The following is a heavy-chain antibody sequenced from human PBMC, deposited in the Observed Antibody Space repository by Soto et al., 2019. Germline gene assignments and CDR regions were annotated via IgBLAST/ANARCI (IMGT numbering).Heavy chain of an antibody. D-gene: IGHD6-6*01. J-gene: IGHJ6*03. V-gene: IGHV3-64*01. CDR1: GFTLSGYA. CDR2: ISSNGVGT. CDR3: ARRARPDFYYMDV. Sequence: GGALRLSCAASGFTLSGYAMDWVRQAPGKGLEYVSGISSNGVGTYYANSVQGRFTISRDNSKNTVYLQMGSLRPEDMAVYYCARRARPDFYYMDVWGKGTTVTVSS.